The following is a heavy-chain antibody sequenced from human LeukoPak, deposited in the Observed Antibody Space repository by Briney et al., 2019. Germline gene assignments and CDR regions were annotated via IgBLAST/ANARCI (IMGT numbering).Heavy chain of an antibody. CDR1: GFTFSSYA. D-gene: IGHD2-15*01. Sequence: GASLRPSCAASGFTFSSYAMSWVRQAPGKGLEWVSGINGSGGSTYYADAVKGRFTISRDNSKSTLYLQMNSLRVEDTAVYYCAKDLWSGGSCCDAFDIWGQGTMVTVSS. J-gene: IGHJ3*02. V-gene: IGHV3-23*01. CDR2: INGSGGST. CDR3: AKDLWSGGSCCDAFDI.